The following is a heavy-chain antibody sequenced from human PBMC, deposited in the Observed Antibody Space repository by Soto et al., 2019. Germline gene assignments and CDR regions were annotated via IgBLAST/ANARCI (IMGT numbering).Heavy chain of an antibody. CDR3: AREPPLGYCSSTSCQRYHHYYYYGMDV. CDR1: GGTFSSYA. D-gene: IGHD2-2*01. CDR2: IIPIFGTA. V-gene: IGHV1-69*13. J-gene: IGHJ6*02. Sequence: GASVKVSCKASGGTFSSYAISWVRQAPGQGLEWMGGIIPIFGTANYAQKFQGRVTITADESTSTAYMELSSLRSEDTAVYYCAREPPLGYCSSTSCQRYHHYYYYGMDVWGRGTTVTVAS.